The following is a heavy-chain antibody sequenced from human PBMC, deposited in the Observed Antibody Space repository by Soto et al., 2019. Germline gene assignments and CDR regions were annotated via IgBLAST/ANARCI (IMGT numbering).Heavy chain of an antibody. Sequence: SETLSLTCTVSGGSISSSSYYWGWIRQPPGKGLEWIGSIYYSGSTYYNPSLKSRVTISVDTSKNQFSLKLSSVTAADTAVYYCARHINPWAQGAFDIWGQGTMVTVSS. J-gene: IGHJ3*02. CDR3: ARHINPWAQGAFDI. D-gene: IGHD3-10*01. CDR2: IYYSGST. CDR1: GGSISSSSYY. V-gene: IGHV4-39*01.